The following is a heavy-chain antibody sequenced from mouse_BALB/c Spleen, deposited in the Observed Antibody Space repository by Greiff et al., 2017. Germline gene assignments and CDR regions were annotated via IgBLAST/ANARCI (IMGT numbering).Heavy chain of an antibody. CDR2: ISSGGST. Sequence: EVQRVESGGGLVKPGGSLKLSCAASGFTFSSYAMSWVRQTPEKRLEWVASISSGGSTYYPDSVKGRFTISRDNARNILYLQMSSLRSEDTAMYYCARDYYDYAYWGQGTLVTVSA. CDR1: GFTFSSYA. J-gene: IGHJ3*01. V-gene: IGHV5-6-5*01. D-gene: IGHD2-4*01. CDR3: ARDYYDYAY.